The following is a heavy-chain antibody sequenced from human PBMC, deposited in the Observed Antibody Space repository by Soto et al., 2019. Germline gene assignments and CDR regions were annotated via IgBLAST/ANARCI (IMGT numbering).Heavy chain of an antibody. CDR3: ARVLTGSWNWFDP. CDR2: INSDGSRT. CDR1: GFTFSSYW. J-gene: IGHJ5*02. D-gene: IGHD6-13*01. Sequence: EVQLVESGGGLVQPGESLRLSCAASGFTFSSYWMHWVRQAPGKGLVWVSRINSDGSRTNYADSVKGRFTVSRDNAKNKQLLQMKRLRAEGTAGYFCARVLTGSWNWFDPWGQGTLGTVSS. V-gene: IGHV3-74*01.